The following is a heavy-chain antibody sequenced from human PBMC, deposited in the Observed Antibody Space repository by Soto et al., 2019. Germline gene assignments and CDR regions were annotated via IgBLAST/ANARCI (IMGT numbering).Heavy chain of an antibody. D-gene: IGHD2-15*01. CDR3: ASVAEWYYYYMDV. J-gene: IGHJ6*03. V-gene: IGHV3-7*01. Sequence: GGSLRLSCAASGFTFSSYWMSWFRQAPGKGLEWVANIKQDGSEKYYVDSVKGRFTISRDNAKNSLYLQMNSLRAEDTAVYYCASVAEWYYYYMDVWGTGTTVTVS. CDR1: GFTFSSYW. CDR2: IKQDGSEK.